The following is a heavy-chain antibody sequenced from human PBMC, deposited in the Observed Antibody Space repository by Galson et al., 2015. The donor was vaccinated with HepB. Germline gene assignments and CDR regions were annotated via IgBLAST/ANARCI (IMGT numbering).Heavy chain of an antibody. CDR3: ARRSSGNFFDY. D-gene: IGHD1-26*01. CDR1: GFTFSSYT. Sequence: SLRLSCAASGFTFSSYTMNWVRQAPGKGLEWVSSISGYYTIYYADSVRGRFTISKDNAKNSLYLQMNGLRDEDTAVYYCARRSSGNFFDYWGRGTLVTVSS. CDR2: ISGYYTI. V-gene: IGHV3-48*02. J-gene: IGHJ4*02.